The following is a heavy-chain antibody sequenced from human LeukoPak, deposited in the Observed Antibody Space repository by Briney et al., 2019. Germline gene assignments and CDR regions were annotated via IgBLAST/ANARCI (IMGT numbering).Heavy chain of an antibody. Sequence: SVKVSCKASGFTFTSSAMQWVRQARGQRLEWIGWIVVGSGNTNYAQKFQGRVTMTRDTSTSTVYMELSSLRSEDTAVYYCARVVTGYSGYDFRGSGGNYFDYWGQGTLVTVSS. J-gene: IGHJ4*02. CDR2: IVVGSGNT. V-gene: IGHV1-58*02. CDR3: ARVVTGYSGYDFRGSGGNYFDY. D-gene: IGHD5-12*01. CDR1: GFTFTSSA.